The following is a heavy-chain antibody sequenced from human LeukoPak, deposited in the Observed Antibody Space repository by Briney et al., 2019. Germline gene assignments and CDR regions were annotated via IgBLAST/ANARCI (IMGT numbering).Heavy chain of an antibody. D-gene: IGHD6-19*01. V-gene: IGHV3-48*03. CDR3: AKGPWLAYPYYFDY. Sequence: PGGSLRLSCAASGFTFSSYEMNWVRQAPGKGLEWVSYISSSGSTICYADSVKGRFTISRDNSKNTLYLQMNSLRAEDTAVYYCAKGPWLAYPYYFDYWGQGTLVTVSS. CDR1: GFTFSSYE. J-gene: IGHJ4*02. CDR2: ISSSGSTI.